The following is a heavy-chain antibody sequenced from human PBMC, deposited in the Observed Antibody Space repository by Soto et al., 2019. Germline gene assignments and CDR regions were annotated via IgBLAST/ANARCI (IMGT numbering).Heavy chain of an antibody. CDR3: AKGGRQWLVTSDFNY. Sequence: VQLVESGGGVVQPGRSLRLSCAASGFTFSDYAMHWVRQAPGKGLEWVAVVSHDGRNTHYADSVKGRFTISRDSSKNTGSLEMTSLRAEDTAVYCWAKGGRQWLVTSDFNYWGQGALVTVSS. J-gene: IGHJ4*02. D-gene: IGHD6-19*01. V-gene: IGHV3-30*18. CDR1: GFTFSDYA. CDR2: VSHDGRNT.